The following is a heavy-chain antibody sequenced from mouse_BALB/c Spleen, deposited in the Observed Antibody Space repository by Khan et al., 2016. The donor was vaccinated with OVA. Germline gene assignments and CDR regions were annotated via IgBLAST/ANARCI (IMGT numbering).Heavy chain of an antibody. CDR3: TGLAYYYDREGFAY. Sequence: EVELVESGGDLVKPGGSLKLSCAASGFTFSTYGMSWVRQAPDKRLEWVATVSTGGSYTYYPDSVKGRFTISSDNAKHTLYLQMSGLRSEDTAMFYCTGLAYYYDREGFAYWGQGTLVTVSA. V-gene: IGHV5-6*01. J-gene: IGHJ3*01. CDR2: VSTGGSYT. D-gene: IGHD1-1*01. CDR1: GFTFSTYG.